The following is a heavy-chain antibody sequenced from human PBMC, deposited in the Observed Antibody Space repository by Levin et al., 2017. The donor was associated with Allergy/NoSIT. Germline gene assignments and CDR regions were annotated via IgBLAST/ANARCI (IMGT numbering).Heavy chain of an antibody. CDR2: ISAYNGNT. Sequence: GESLKISCKASGYTFTSYGISWVRQAPGQGLEWMGWISAYNGNTNYAQKLQGRVTMTTDTSTSTAYMELRSLRSDDTAVYYCARESAAVCSSTSCYISDHDAFDIWGQGTMVTVSS. V-gene: IGHV1-18*01. CDR3: ARESAAVCSSTSCYISDHDAFDI. CDR1: GYTFTSYG. J-gene: IGHJ3*02. D-gene: IGHD2-2*02.